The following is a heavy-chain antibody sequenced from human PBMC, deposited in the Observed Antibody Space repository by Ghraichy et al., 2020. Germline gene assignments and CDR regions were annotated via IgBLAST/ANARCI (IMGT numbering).Heavy chain of an antibody. D-gene: IGHD6-19*01. Sequence: GESLNISCAASGFTFSSYAMSWVRQAPGKGLEWVSAISGSGGNTYYADSVKGRFTISRDNSKYTLDLQMNSLRAEDTAVYYCARETIISVSGASYYYYYGMDVWGQGTPVTVSS. V-gene: IGHV3-23*01. CDR1: GFTFSSYA. CDR2: ISGSGGNT. J-gene: IGHJ6*02. CDR3: ARETIISVSGASYYYYYGMDV.